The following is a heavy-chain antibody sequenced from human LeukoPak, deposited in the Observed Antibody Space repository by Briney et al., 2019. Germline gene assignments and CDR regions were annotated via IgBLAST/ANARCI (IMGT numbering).Heavy chain of an antibody. CDR3: ARDREMARGGGIAPPLGAFNI. V-gene: IGHV1-69*13. Sequence: SVKVSCKASGGIFSSYAISWVRQAPGQGLEWMGGIIPIFGTVNYAPTFEGKVTITADESTTTAYMELRNLRSEDTAVYYCARDREMARGGGIAPPLGAFNIWGQGTLVTVSS. J-gene: IGHJ3*02. CDR1: GGIFSSYA. D-gene: IGHD5-24*01. CDR2: IIPIFGTV.